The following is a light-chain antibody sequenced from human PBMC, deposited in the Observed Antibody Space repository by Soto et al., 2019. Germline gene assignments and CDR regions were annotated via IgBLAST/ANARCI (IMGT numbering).Light chain of an antibody. CDR3: QQYYSYPWT. Sequence: IQMTHSPSAFSASTGDRVTITCRAGQGISSYLAWYQQKPGKAPKLLIYAASTLQSGGPSGFSGSGSGTDFTLTISCLQSEDFATYYCQQYYSYPWTFGQGTKVDI. CDR1: QGISSY. V-gene: IGKV1-8*01. J-gene: IGKJ1*01. CDR2: AAS.